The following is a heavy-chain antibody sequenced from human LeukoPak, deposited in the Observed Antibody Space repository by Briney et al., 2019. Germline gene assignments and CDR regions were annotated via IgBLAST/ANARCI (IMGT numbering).Heavy chain of an antibody. J-gene: IGHJ4*02. CDR1: GGTFSSYA. CDR3: ASGYYYDSSGYYWVPDY. V-gene: IGHV1-18*01. CDR2: ISAYNGNT. D-gene: IGHD3-22*01. Sequence: ASVKVSCKASGGTFSSYAISWVRQAPGQGLEWMGWISAYNGNTNYAQKLQGRVTMTTDTSTSTAYMELRSLRSDDTAVYYCASGYYYDSSGYYWVPDYWGQGTLVTVSS.